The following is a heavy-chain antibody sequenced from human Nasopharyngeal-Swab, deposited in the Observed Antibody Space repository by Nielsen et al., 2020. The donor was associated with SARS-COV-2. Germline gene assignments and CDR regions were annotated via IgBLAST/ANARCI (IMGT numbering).Heavy chain of an antibody. CDR3: ARWGIVATGSYYYYGMDV. CDR2: IIPIFGTA. D-gene: IGHD5-12*01. V-gene: IGHV1-69*01. Sequence: WVRQAPGPGLAWMGGIIPIFGTANYTQKFQGRVTITADESTSTAYMELSSLRSEDTAVYYCARWGIVATGSYYYYGMDVWGQGTTVTVSS. J-gene: IGHJ6*02.